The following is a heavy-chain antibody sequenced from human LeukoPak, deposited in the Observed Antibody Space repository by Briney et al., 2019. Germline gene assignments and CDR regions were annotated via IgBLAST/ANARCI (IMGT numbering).Heavy chain of an antibody. CDR2: IYYSGST. V-gene: IGHV4-61*01. Sequence: SETLSLTCTVSGGSVSSGSYYWSWIRQPPGKGLEWIGYIYYSGSTNYNPSLKSRVTISVDTSKNQFSLKLSSVTAADTAVYYCARDPRGNSVYVFDYWGQGTLVTVSS. D-gene: IGHD5/OR15-5a*01. CDR1: GGSVSSGSYY. CDR3: ARDPRGNSVYVFDY. J-gene: IGHJ4*02.